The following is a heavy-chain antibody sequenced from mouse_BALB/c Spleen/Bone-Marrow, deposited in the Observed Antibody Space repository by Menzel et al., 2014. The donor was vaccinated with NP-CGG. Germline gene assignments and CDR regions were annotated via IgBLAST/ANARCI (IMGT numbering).Heavy chain of an antibody. CDR2: IWAGGST. Sequence: VQRVESGPGVVAPSQSLSITCTVSGFSLTSYGVHWVRQPPGKGLEWLGVIWAGGSTNYNSALMSRLSISKDNSKSQVFLKMNSLQTDDTAMYYCASPIYYDYPLFAYWGQGTLVTVSA. CDR1: GFSLTSYG. J-gene: IGHJ3*01. V-gene: IGHV2-9*02. CDR3: ASPIYYDYPLFAY. D-gene: IGHD2-4*01.